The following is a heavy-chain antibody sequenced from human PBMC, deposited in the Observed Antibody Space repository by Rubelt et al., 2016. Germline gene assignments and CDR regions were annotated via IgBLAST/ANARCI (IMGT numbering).Heavy chain of an antibody. D-gene: IGHD3-10*01. V-gene: IGHV3-11*01. Sequence: GKGLEWVSYISSRGGSIYYADSVKGRFTISRDNAKKSLYLQMNSLRAEDTAMYYCARVGDYGSGSQYNPLDFWGQGTLVTVCS. CDR3: ARVGDYGSGSQYNPLDF. J-gene: IGHJ4*02. CDR2: ISSRGGSI.